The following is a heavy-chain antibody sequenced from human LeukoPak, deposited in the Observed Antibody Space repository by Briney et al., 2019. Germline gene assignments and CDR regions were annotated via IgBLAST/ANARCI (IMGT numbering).Heavy chain of an antibody. CDR1: GFTFSAYG. CDR2: ISGSGGGT. J-gene: IGHJ4*02. V-gene: IGHV3-23*01. D-gene: IGHD3-22*01. CDR3: AKRGVVIRVILVGFHKEAYYFDS. Sequence: GGSLRLSCVASGFTFSAYGMHWVRQAPGKGLEWVAGISGSGGGTYYADSVKGRFTISRDNPKNTLYLQMNSLRAEDTAVYFCAKRGVVIRVILVGFHKEAYYFDSWGQGALVTVSS.